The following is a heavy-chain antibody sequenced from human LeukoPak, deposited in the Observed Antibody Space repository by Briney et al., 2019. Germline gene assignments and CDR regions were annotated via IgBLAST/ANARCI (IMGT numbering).Heavy chain of an antibody. D-gene: IGHD6-13*01. CDR1: GRSISSYY. Sequence: SETLSLTCTVSGRSISSYYWSWIRQPAGKGLEWIGRIYTSGSTNYNPSLKSRVTMSVDTSKNQFSLKLSSVTAADTAVYYCAREEDSSSWYNAGSMDVWGQGTTVTVSS. CDR2: IYTSGST. J-gene: IGHJ6*02. V-gene: IGHV4-4*07. CDR3: AREEDSSSWYNAGSMDV.